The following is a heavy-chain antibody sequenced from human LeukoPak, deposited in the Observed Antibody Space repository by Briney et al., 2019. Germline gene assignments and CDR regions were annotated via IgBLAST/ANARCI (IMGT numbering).Heavy chain of an antibody. CDR3: ARGDSSGYYYVFAADAFDI. D-gene: IGHD3-22*01. V-gene: IGHV4-34*01. CDR1: GGSFSGYY. Sequence: PSGTLSLTCAVYGGSFSGYYWSWIRQPPGKGLEWIGEINHSGSTNYNPSLKSRVTISVDTSKNQFSLKLSSVTAADTAVYYCARGDSSGYYYVFAADAFDIWGQGTMVTVSS. J-gene: IGHJ3*02. CDR2: INHSGST.